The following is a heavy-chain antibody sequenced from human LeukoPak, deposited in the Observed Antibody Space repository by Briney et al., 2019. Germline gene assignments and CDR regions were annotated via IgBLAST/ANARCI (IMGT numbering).Heavy chain of an antibody. Sequence: SETLSLTCTVSGGSISSGSYYWSWIRQPAGKGLEWIGRIYTSGSTNYNPSLKSRVTISVDTSKNQFSLKLSSVTAADTAVYYCARYYDILTGYSNYFDYWGQGTLVTVSS. D-gene: IGHD3-9*01. V-gene: IGHV4-61*02. CDR1: GGSISSGSYY. CDR2: IYTSGST. J-gene: IGHJ4*02. CDR3: ARYYDILTGYSNYFDY.